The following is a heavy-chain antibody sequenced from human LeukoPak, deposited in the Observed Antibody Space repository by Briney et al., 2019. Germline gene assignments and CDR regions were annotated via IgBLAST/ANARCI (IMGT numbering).Heavy chain of an antibody. CDR2: ISAGGDNT. CDR1: GFTFSNYG. D-gene: IGHD3-16*01. CDR3: AKEKGPRLPFDY. J-gene: IGHJ4*02. Sequence: GGSLRLSCAASGFTFSNYGMGWVRRAPGKGLEWVSAISAGGDNTYYANSVRGRFTISRDNSKNTLYLQMNTLRAEDTALYSCAKEKGPRLPFDYWGQGTLVTVSS. V-gene: IGHV3-23*01.